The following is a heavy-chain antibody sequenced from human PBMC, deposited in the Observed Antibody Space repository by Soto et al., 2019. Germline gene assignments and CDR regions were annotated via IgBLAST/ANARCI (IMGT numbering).Heavy chain of an antibody. J-gene: IGHJ4*02. Sequence: GGSLRLSCAASGFTFSNAWMSWVRQAPGKGLEWVGRIRNRPNSYTTQYAAFVKGRFAVLRDDSENLVYLQMNDLKTEDTAVYYCVRDSGRGFYFDYWGQGAQVTVSS. CDR2: IRNRPNSYTT. D-gene: IGHD3-10*01. CDR3: VRDSGRGFYFDY. CDR1: GFTFSNAW. V-gene: IGHV3-72*01.